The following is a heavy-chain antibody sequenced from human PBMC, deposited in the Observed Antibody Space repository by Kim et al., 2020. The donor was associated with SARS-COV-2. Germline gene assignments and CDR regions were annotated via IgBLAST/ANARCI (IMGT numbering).Heavy chain of an antibody. J-gene: IGHJ4*02. Sequence: ASVKVSCKASGYTFTSYAMNWVRQAPGQGLEWMGWINTNTGNPTYAQGFTGRFVFSLDTSVSTAYLQISSLKAEDTAVYYCARDIPLDDYGDYRGDYWGQGTLVTVSS. CDR2: INTNTGNP. CDR1: GYTFTSYA. CDR3: ARDIPLDDYGDYRGDY. V-gene: IGHV7-4-1*02. D-gene: IGHD4-17*01.